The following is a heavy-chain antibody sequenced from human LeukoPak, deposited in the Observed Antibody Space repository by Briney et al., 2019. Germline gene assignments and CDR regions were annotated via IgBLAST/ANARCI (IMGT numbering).Heavy chain of an antibody. D-gene: IGHD5-24*01. CDR2: INPNSGGT. CDR3: ARDYRIDGYNRGVDH. Sequence: ASVKVSCKASGYTFTGYYMHWVRQAPGQGLEWMGRINPNSGGTNYAQKFQGRVTMTRDTSTTTVHMDLSSLRSDDTAVYYCARDYRIDGYNRGVDHWGQGTLVTVSS. V-gene: IGHV1-2*06. CDR1: GYTFTGYY. J-gene: IGHJ4*02.